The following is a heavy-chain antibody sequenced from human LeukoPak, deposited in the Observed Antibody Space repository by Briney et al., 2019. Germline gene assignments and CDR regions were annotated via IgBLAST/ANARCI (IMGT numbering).Heavy chain of an antibody. Sequence: ASVKVSCRASGYTFTSYSMHWVRQAPGQGLEWMGWINPNSGGTNYAQKFQGRVTMTRDTSISTAYMELSRLRSDDTAVYYCARKGILWFGELEGWFDPWGQGTLVTVSS. V-gene: IGHV1-2*02. D-gene: IGHD3-10*01. CDR2: INPNSGGT. J-gene: IGHJ5*02. CDR3: ARKGILWFGELEGWFDP. CDR1: GYTFTSYS.